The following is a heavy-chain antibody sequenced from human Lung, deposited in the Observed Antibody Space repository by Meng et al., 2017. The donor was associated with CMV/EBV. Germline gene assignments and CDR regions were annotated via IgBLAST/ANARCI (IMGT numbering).Heavy chain of an antibody. D-gene: IGHD6-13*01. CDR3: TEDRGLASGWFIH. V-gene: IGHV3-21*01. J-gene: IGHJ4*02. CDR1: GFTFSSYT. Sequence: ESLKISCVASGFTFSSYTMNWVRQAPGKGLEWVSSISGGSDYMYYADSMKGRVTISRDNAKNSLFLQLNSLRAEDTAVYYCTEDRGLASGWFIHWGQGTLVTVSS. CDR2: ISGGSDYM.